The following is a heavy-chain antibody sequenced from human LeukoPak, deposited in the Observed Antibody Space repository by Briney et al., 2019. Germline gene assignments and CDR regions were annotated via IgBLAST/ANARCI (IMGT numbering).Heavy chain of an antibody. J-gene: IGHJ3*02. CDR3: ARDQTVVVVAATTPDGGPDAFDI. CDR2: ISSSSSYV. D-gene: IGHD2-15*01. V-gene: IGHV3-21*01. Sequence: PGGSLRLSCAASGFTFSSYSKNWVRQAPGKGLEWVSSISSSSSYVYYADSVKGRFTISRDNAKNSLYLQMNSLRAEDTTVYYCARDQTVVVVAATTPDGGPDAFDIWGQGTMVTVSS. CDR1: GFTFSSYS.